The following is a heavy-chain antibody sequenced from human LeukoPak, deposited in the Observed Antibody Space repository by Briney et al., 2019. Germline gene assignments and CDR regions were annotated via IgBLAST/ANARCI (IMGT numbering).Heavy chain of an antibody. Sequence: PGRSLRLSCAASGFTFSSYSMNWVRQAPGKGLEWVSYISSSSSTIYYADSVKGRFTISRDNAKNSLYLQMNSLRDEDTAVYYCARVRWYYYDSSSGGDDYWGQGTLVTVSS. D-gene: IGHD3-22*01. CDR3: ARVRWYYYDSSSGGDDY. J-gene: IGHJ4*02. V-gene: IGHV3-48*02. CDR1: GFTFSSYS. CDR2: ISSSSSTI.